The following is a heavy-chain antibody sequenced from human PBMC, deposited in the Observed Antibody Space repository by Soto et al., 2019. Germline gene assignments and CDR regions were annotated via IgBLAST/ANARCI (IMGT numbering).Heavy chain of an antibody. D-gene: IGHD3-22*01. J-gene: IGHJ6*02. CDR2: ISAYNGNT. V-gene: IGHV1-18*01. CDR1: GYTFTSYG. Sequence: ASVKVSCKASGYTFTSYGISWVRQAPGQGLEWMGWISAYNGNTNYAQKLQGRVTMTTDTSTSTAYMELRSLRSDDTAVYYCARIVVVTRGYYYYGMDVWGQGTTVTVSS. CDR3: ARIVVVTRGYYYYGMDV.